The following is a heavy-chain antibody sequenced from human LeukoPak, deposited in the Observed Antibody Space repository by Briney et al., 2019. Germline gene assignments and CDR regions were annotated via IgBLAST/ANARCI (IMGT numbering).Heavy chain of an antibody. CDR1: GGSFSDYY. D-gene: IGHD6-19*01. J-gene: IGHJ3*02. CDR2: INHRGST. Sequence: KPSETLSLTCAVYGGSFSDYYWTWIRQPPGKGLEWIGEINHRGSTHYNPSLKSRVTISVDTSKKQFSLKLSCVTAADTAVYYCATYSTGFDIWGQGTVVTVSS. CDR3: ATYSTGFDI. V-gene: IGHV4-34*01.